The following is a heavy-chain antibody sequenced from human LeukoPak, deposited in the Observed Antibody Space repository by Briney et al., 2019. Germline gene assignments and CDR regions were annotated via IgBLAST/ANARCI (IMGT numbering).Heavy chain of an antibody. CDR1: GGSISSSSYY. J-gene: IGHJ5*02. CDR3: ARGGLRGYH. CDR2: IYYSGST. D-gene: IGHD6-19*01. Sequence: PSETLSLTCTVSGGSISSSSYYWGWIRQPPGKGLEWIGSIYYSGSTYYNPSLKSRVTISVDTSKNQFSLELSSVTAADTAVYYCARGGLRGYHWGQGTLVTVSS. V-gene: IGHV4-39*01.